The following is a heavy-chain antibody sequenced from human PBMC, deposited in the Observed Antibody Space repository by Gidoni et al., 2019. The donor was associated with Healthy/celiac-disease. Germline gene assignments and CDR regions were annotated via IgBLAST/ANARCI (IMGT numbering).Heavy chain of an antibody. CDR3: AGGGVRFLQFMGIDY. Sequence: EVQLLESGGGLVQPGGSLRLSCAASGFTFSSYAMSWVRQAPGKGLEWVSAMSGSGGSTYYADSVKGRFTISRDNSKNTLYLQMNSLRAEDTAVYYCAGGGVRFLQFMGIDYWGQGTLVTVSS. CDR2: MSGSGGST. J-gene: IGHJ4*02. CDR1: GFTFSSYA. V-gene: IGHV3-23*01. D-gene: IGHD3-3*01.